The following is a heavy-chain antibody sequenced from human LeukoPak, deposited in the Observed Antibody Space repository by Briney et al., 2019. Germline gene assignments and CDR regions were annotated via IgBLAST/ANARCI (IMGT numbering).Heavy chain of an antibody. CDR2: ISSNSDNT. CDR1: GYTFTSYG. CDR3: ARNWGSIKVITDY. Sequence: ASVKVSCKATGYTFTSYGISWVRQAPGQGLEWMGWISSNSDNTNYAQKLQGRVTMTTDTSTSTAYMELRSLRSDDTAVYYCARNWGSIKVITDYWGQGTLVTVSS. J-gene: IGHJ4*02. V-gene: IGHV1-18*01. D-gene: IGHD3-16*01.